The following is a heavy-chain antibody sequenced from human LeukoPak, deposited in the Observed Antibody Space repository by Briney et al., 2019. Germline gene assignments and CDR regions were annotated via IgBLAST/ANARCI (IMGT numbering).Heavy chain of an antibody. J-gene: IGHJ4*02. Sequence: SETLSLTCSVSGGSISSRDYYWGWIRQPPGKGLEWIGSIYFSGNTYYMPSLKSRVTMSVDTAKNQFSLRLSSVTAADTAVYYCARDRLRLLPAFDIWGQGTLVTVSS. D-gene: IGHD3-9*01. CDR3: ARDRLRLLPAFDI. CDR1: GGSISSRDYY. CDR2: IYFSGNT. V-gene: IGHV4-39*07.